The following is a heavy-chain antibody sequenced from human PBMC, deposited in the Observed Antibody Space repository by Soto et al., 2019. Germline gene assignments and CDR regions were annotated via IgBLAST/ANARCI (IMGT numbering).Heavy chain of an antibody. D-gene: IGHD3-10*01. CDR1: GGSISSYY. Sequence: SETLSLTCTVSGGSISSYYWSWIRQPPGKGLEWIGYIYYSGSTNYNPSLKSRVTISVDTSKNQFSLKLSSVTAADTAVYYCARDRGITMVRGAQYHYYGMDVWGQGTTGTGS. CDR3: ARDRGITMVRGAQYHYYGMDV. CDR2: IYYSGST. V-gene: IGHV4-59*01. J-gene: IGHJ6*02.